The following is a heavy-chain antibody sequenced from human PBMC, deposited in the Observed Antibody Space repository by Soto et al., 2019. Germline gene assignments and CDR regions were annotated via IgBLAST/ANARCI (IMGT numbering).Heavy chain of an antibody. D-gene: IGHD6-19*01. CDR1: GGTFSSYA. Sequence: GASVKVSCKASGGTFSSYAISWVRQAPGQGLEWMGGIIPIFGTANYAQKFQGRVTITADESTSTAYMELSSLRSEDTAVYYCAREQTSSGWHLYYYYGMDVWGQGTTVTVSS. CDR3: AREQTSSGWHLYYYYGMDV. J-gene: IGHJ6*02. V-gene: IGHV1-69*13. CDR2: IIPIFGTA.